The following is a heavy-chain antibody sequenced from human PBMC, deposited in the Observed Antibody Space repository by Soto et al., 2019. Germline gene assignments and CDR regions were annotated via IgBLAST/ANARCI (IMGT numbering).Heavy chain of an antibody. CDR2: ISYDGSDK. D-gene: IGHD3-16*01. CDR1: GFSFSKYA. V-gene: IGHV3-30*18. J-gene: IGHJ4*02. CDR3: AKDEDFGAFDY. Sequence: GGSLRLSCAASGFSFSKYAIHWVRQAPGKGLEWVAVISYDGSDKYYADSVRGRFTLSRDNPKNTVYMQMDRLRPEDAAVYYCAKDEDFGAFDYWGQGTLVTVSS.